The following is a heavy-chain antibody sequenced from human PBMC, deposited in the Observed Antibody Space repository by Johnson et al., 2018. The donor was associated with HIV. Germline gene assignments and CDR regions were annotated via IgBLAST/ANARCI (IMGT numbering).Heavy chain of an antibody. CDR1: GFIFSDYA. Sequence: QVQLVESGGGLVQPGRSLRLSCAASGFIFSDYAMHWVRQAPSKGLEWVAVLRYDGSEKKYADSVKGRFTISRDNSKNTLYLQMNSLRAEDTAVYYCAKEFIAHDPPAGAFDIWGQGTMVTVSS. CDR3: AKEFIAHDPPAGAFDI. V-gene: IGHV3-30-3*01. D-gene: IGHD6-13*01. J-gene: IGHJ3*02. CDR2: LRYDGSEK.